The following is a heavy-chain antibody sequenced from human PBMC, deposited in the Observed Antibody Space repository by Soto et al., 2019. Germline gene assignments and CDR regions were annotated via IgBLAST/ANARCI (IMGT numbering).Heavy chain of an antibody. CDR3: AGHPHYGGNNYSYGMAV. Sequence: QLQLQESGPGLVKPSETLSLTCTSSGDSISDSSFYWAWIRQPPGKGLEWSGSIYYKGYTKYNPSLKGRVTITVDTSRNQFSLRLSLVTAADTAVYFCAGHPHYGGNNYSYGMAVWGRGTTVSVSS. J-gene: IGHJ6*02. V-gene: IGHV4-39*01. CDR1: GDSISDSSFY. D-gene: IGHD4-17*01. CDR2: IYYKGYT.